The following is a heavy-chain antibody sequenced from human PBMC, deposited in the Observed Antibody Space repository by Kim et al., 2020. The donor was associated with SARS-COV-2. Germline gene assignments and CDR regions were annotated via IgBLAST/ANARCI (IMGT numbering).Heavy chain of an antibody. CDR1: GGTFSSYA. J-gene: IGHJ3*02. CDR2: IIPIFGTA. CDR3: ARERNLSVGWLNRGDAFDI. V-gene: IGHV1-69*13. Sequence: SVKVSCKASGGTFSSYAISWVRQAPGQGLEWMGGIIPIFGTANYAQKFQGRVTITADESTSTAYMELSSLRSEDTAVYYCARERNLSVGWLNRGDAFDIWGQGTMVTVSS. D-gene: IGHD1-26*01.